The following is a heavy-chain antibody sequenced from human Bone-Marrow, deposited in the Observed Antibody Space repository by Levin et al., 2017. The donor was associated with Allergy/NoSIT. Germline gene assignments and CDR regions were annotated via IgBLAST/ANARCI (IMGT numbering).Heavy chain of an antibody. Sequence: QAGGSLRLSCAASGFTFDDYAMHWVRQAPGKGLEWVSGISWNSGSIGYADSVKGRFTISRDNAKNSLYLQMNSLRAEDTALYYCAKAGEGARIVVVMGGAFDIWGQGTMVTVSS. V-gene: IGHV3-9*01. D-gene: IGHD2-21*01. CDR1: GFTFDDYA. J-gene: IGHJ3*02. CDR3: AKAGEGARIVVVMGGAFDI. CDR2: ISWNSGSI.